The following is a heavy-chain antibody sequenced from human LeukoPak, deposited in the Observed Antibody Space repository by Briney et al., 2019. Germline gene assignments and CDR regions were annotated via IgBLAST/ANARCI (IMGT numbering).Heavy chain of an antibody. CDR1: GYSFFSNYW. Sequence: RGESLKISCKAYGYSFFSNYWIAWVRQMPGKGLEWIGILYPGDSDSRYSPSFQGQVTISADKSISTAYLQWSSLKASDTAMYYCARASRDGYNQNFDYWGQGTLVIVSS. V-gene: IGHV5-51*01. J-gene: IGHJ4*02. CDR3: ARASRDGYNQNFDY. D-gene: IGHD5-24*01. CDR2: LYPGDSDS.